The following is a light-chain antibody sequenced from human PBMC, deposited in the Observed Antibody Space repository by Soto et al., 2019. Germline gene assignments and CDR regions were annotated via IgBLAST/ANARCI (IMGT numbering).Light chain of an antibody. J-gene: IGKJ1*01. CDR3: QQYNTYPT. Sequence: DLQMTQSPSTLSASVGDRVTITCRASQSISSWLAWYQQTPGKAPKLLIYDASSLESGVPSRFSGSGSETETEFTLTISSLQPDDFATYYCQQYNTYPTFDQGTKVEIK. CDR2: DAS. CDR1: QSISSW. V-gene: IGKV1-5*01.